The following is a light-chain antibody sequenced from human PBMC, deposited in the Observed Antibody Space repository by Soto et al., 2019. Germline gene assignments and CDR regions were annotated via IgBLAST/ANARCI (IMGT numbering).Light chain of an antibody. CDR1: SSNIGRNT. V-gene: IGLV1-44*01. CDR2: SNN. CDR3: ASWDDSLNGVV. Sequence: QPVLTQPPSASGTPGQRVNISCSGSSSNIGRNTVNWYQQLPGTAPKVLMYSNNQRSSGVPDRCSGSNSGTSASLAISGLQSEDEADYYCASWDDSLNGVVFGGGTKLTVL. J-gene: IGLJ2*01.